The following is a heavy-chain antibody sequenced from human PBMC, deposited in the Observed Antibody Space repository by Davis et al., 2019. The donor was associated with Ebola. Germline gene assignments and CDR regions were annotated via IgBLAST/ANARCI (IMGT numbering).Heavy chain of an antibody. J-gene: IGHJ4*02. V-gene: IGHV4-4*02. CDR3: ARGVIVGATFDY. D-gene: IGHD1-26*01. CDR1: GGSLTSSNW. CDR2: INHSGST. Sequence: GSLRLSCTVSGGSLTSSNWWRWVRQPPGKGLEWIGEINHSGSTNYNPSLKSRVTISVDTSKNQFSLKLSSVTAADTAVYYCARGVIVGATFDYWGQGTLVTVSS.